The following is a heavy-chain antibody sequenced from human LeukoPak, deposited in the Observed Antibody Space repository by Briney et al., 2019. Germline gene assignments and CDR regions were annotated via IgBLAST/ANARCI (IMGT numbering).Heavy chain of an antibody. CDR3: ARKPYYYDSSGRYGMDV. CDR2: INHSGST. V-gene: IGHV4-34*01. Sequence: SETLSLTCAVYGGSFSGYYWSWIRQPPGKGPEWIGEINHSGSTNYNPSLKSRVTISVDTSKNQFSLKLSSVTAADTAVYYCARKPYYYDSSGRYGMDVWGQGTTVTVSS. CDR1: GGSFSGYY. J-gene: IGHJ6*02. D-gene: IGHD3-22*01.